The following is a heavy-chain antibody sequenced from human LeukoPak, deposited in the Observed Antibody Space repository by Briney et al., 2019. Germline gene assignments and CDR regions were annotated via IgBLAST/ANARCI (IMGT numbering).Heavy chain of an antibody. CDR2: TSYDGSNK. J-gene: IGHJ6*02. CDR3: ARDLDVVVVAAQPYYYYGMDV. V-gene: IGHV3-30-3*01. Sequence: GRSLRLSCAASGFTFSSYAMHWVRQAPGKGLEWVAVTSYDGSNKYYADSVKGRFTISRDNSKNTLYLQMNSLRAEGTAVYYCARDLDVVVVAAQPYYYYGMDVWGQGTTVTVSS. CDR1: GFTFSSYA. D-gene: IGHD2-15*01.